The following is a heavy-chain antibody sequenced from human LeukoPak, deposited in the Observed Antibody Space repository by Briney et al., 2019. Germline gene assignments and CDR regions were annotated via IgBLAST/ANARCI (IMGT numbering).Heavy chain of an antibody. J-gene: IGHJ6*03. CDR2: INPNSGGT. V-gene: IGHV1-2*02. CDR1: GYTFTGYY. Sequence: GASVKVSCKASGYTFTGYYMHWVRQAPGQGLEWMGWINPNSGGTNYAQKFQGRVTMTRDTSISTAYMELSRLRSDDTAVYYCARDPTGTTYYYYYMDVWGKGTTVTVSS. CDR3: ARDPTGTTYYYYYMDV. D-gene: IGHD1-7*01.